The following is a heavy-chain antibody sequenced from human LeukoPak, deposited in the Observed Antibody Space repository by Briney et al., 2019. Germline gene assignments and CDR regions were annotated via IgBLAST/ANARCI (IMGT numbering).Heavy chain of an antibody. J-gene: IGHJ4*02. D-gene: IGHD3-22*01. CDR2: IIPILGIA. CDR3: ARGTYYYDSSGPE. Sequence: GASVKVSCKASGGTFSSYTISWVRQAPGQGLEWMGRIIPILGIANYAQKFQGRVTITADKSTSTAYMELSSLRSEDTAVYYCARGTYYYDSSGPEWGQGTLVTVSS. CDR1: GGTFSSYT. V-gene: IGHV1-69*02.